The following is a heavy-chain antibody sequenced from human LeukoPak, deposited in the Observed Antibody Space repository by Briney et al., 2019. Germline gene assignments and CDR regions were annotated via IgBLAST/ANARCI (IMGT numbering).Heavy chain of an antibody. J-gene: IGHJ4*02. Sequence: GGSLRPSCAASGFTFSSYSMNWVRQAPGKGLEWVSSISSSSSYIYYADSVKGRFTISRDNAKNSLYLQMNSLRAEDTAVYYCAREMDTATIDYWGQGTLVTVSS. CDR1: GFTFSSYS. CDR3: AREMDTATIDY. V-gene: IGHV3-21*01. D-gene: IGHD5-18*01. CDR2: ISSSSSYI.